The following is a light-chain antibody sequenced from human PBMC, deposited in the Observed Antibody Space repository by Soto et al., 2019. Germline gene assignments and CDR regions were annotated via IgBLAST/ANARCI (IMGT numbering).Light chain of an antibody. V-gene: IGKV3-20*01. CDR3: QQYATSPWT. Sequence: EIVLTQSPGTLSFSPGERATLSCRASQSVSSSYLAWYQQKPGQAPRLLIYGASSRATGVPDRFSGSGSGTDFTLTISRLEPEDFAVFYCQQYATSPWTFGQGTNVEIK. CDR2: GAS. CDR1: QSVSSSY. J-gene: IGKJ1*01.